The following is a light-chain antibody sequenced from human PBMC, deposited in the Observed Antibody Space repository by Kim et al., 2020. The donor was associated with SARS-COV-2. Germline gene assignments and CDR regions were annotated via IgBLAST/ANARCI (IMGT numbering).Light chain of an antibody. J-gene: IGKJ2*01. CDR2: AAS. CDR1: RRISSY. Sequence: SASVGDTVTISCRASRRISSYLNWFQQKPGKAPKVLIYAASSLQDGVPSRFSGGGAGTDFTLTISSLQPGDTATYYCQQGHGTPYTFGQGTKLEI. CDR3: QQGHGTPYT. V-gene: IGKV1-39*01.